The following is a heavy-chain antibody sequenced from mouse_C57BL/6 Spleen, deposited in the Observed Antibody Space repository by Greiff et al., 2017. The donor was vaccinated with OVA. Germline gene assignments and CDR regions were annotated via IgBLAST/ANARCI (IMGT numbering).Heavy chain of an antibody. V-gene: IGHV1-59*01. Sequence: VQLQQPGAELVRPGPSVKLSCKASGYTFTSYWMHWVKQRPGQGLEWIGVIDPSDSYTNYNQKFKGKATLTVDTSSSTAYMQLSSLTSEDSAVYYCASGGPDYWGQGTTLTVSS. CDR2: IDPSDSYT. J-gene: IGHJ2*01. CDR1: GYTFTSYW. CDR3: ASGGPDY.